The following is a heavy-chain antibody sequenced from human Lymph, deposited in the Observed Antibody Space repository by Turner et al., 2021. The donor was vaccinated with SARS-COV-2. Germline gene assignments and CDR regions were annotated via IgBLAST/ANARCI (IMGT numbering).Heavy chain of an antibody. J-gene: IGHJ4*02. CDR3: AKDPNWYVLSAVDY. CDR2: ISSSGGST. CDR1: GFTFSSYA. D-gene: IGHD1-1*01. V-gene: IGHV3-23*01. Sequence: EVQLLESGGGLVQPGGSLRLSLAASGFTFSSYAISWVRQAPGKGLEWVSAISSSGGSTYYADSVKGRFTISRDNSKNTLYLQMNSLRAEDTAVYYCAKDPNWYVLSAVDYWGQGTLVTVSS.